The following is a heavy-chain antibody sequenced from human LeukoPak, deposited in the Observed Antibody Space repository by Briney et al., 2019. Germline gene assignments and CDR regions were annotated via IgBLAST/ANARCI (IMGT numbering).Heavy chain of an antibody. V-gene: IGHV4-59*01. J-gene: IGHJ6*02. CDR2: IYYSGST. D-gene: IGHD5-18*01. Sequence: SETLSLTCTDSGGSISSYYWSWIRQPPGKGLEWIGYIYYSGSTNYNPSLKSRVTISVDTSKNQFSLKLSSVTAADTAVYYCARVRPWIQDGMDVWGQGTTVTVSS. CDR3: ARVRPWIQDGMDV. CDR1: GGSISSYY.